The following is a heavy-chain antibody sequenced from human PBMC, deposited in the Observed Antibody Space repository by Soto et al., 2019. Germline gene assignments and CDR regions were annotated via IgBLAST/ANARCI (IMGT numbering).Heavy chain of an antibody. CDR2: IYSGGST. CDR1: GFTVSSNY. CDR3: ARASYYYDSSGLYRGWFDY. V-gene: IGHV3-53*01. Sequence: PGGSLRLSCAASGFTVSSNYMSWVRQAPGKGLEWVSVIYSGGSTYYADSVKGRFTISRDNSKNTLYLQMNSLRAEDTAVYYCARASYYYDSSGLYRGWFDYWGQGTLVTVSS. D-gene: IGHD3-22*01. J-gene: IGHJ4*02.